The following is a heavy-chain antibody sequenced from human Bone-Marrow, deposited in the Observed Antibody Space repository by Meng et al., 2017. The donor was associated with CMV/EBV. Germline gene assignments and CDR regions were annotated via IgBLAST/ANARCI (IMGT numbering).Heavy chain of an antibody. CDR3: TRAPYDFWSGNYHPLDY. CDR2: IRSKANSYAT. CDR1: GFTFSGSA. J-gene: IGHJ4*02. V-gene: IGHV3-73*01. D-gene: IGHD3-3*01. Sequence: GGSLRLSCAASGFTFSGSAMHWVRQASGKGLEWVGRIRSKANSYATAYAASVKGRFTISRDDSKNTAYLQMNSLKTEDTAVYYCTRAPYDFWSGNYHPLDYWGQGNLVNVSS.